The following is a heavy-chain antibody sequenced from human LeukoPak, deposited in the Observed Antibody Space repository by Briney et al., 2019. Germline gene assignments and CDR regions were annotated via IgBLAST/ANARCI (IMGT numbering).Heavy chain of an antibody. CDR3: ARDLGRTFAPGFDY. CDR2: ISAYNGNT. Sequence: ASVKVSCKASGYTITSYGISWGRQAPGRGLEWMGWISAYNGNTNSAQKLQGRVTMTTDTSTSTAYMELRSLRSDDTAVYYCARDLGRTFAPGFDYWGQGTLVTVSS. V-gene: IGHV1-18*04. CDR1: GYTITSYG. D-gene: IGHD3-16*01. J-gene: IGHJ4*02.